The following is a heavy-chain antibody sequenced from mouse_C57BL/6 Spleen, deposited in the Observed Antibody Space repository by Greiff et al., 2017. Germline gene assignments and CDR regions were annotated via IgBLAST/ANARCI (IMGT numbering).Heavy chain of an antibody. Sequence: EVKLVESGGGLVQPGGSLSLSCAASGFTFTDYYMSWVRQPPGKALEWLGFIRNKANGYTTEYSASVEGRFTISRDNSQSILYLQMNALRAEDSATYYCARYMGSSYQFYFDYWGQGTTLTVSS. D-gene: IGHD1-1*01. J-gene: IGHJ2*01. CDR1: GFTFTDYY. CDR3: ARYMGSSYQFYFDY. V-gene: IGHV7-3*01. CDR2: IRNKANGYTT.